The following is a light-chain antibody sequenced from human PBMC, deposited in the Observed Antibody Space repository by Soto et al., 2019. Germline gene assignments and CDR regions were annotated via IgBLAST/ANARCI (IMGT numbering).Light chain of an antibody. J-gene: IGLJ3*02. Sequence: SYELTQPPSVSVAPGKTARITCGGNNIGSKSVHWYQQKPGQAPVLVIYYDSDRPSGIPERFSGSNSGNTAILTISRVEAGDEADYYCQVWDSSSDRGVFGGGTKLTVL. V-gene: IGLV3-21*04. CDR2: YDS. CDR1: NIGSKS. CDR3: QVWDSSSDRGV.